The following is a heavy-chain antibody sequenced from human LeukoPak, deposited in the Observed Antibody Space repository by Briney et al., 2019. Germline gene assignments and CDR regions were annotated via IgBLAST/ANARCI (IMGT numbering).Heavy chain of an antibody. CDR1: GGSFSGYY. CDR2: INHSGST. V-gene: IGHV4-34*01. J-gene: IGHJ6*03. CDR3: ARLRGLVLLARHYYMDV. Sequence: PSETLSLTCAVYGGSFSGYYWSWIRQPPGKGLEWIGEINHSGSTNYNPSLKSRVTISVDTSKNQFSLKLSSVTAADTAVYYCARLRGLVLLARHYYMDVWGKGTTVTISS. D-gene: IGHD6-13*01.